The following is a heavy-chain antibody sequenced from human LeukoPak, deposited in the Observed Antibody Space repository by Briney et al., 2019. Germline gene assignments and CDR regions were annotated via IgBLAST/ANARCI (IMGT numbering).Heavy chain of an antibody. CDR1: GFTFTSYY. Sequence: GGSLRLSCAASGFTFTSYYMHWVRQAPGQGLEWMGIINPSGGSTSYAQKFQGRVTVTRDMSTSTVYMELSSLRSEDTAVYYCARAPRTTQWLGHFDYWGQGTLVTVSS. D-gene: IGHD6-19*01. J-gene: IGHJ4*02. CDR3: ARAPRTTQWLGHFDY. CDR2: INPSGGST. V-gene: IGHV1-46*01.